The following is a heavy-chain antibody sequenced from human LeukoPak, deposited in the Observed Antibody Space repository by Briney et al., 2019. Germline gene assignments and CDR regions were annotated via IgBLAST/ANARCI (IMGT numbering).Heavy chain of an antibody. CDR2: IRYDGSNK. D-gene: IGHD2-2*01. CDR1: GFTFSSYG. CDR3: AKDVYDIVVVPAARGYGDPSYYYYYYMDV. J-gene: IGHJ6*03. V-gene: IGHV3-30*02. Sequence: QTGGSLRLSCAASGFTFSSYGMHWVRQAPGKGLEWAAFIRYDGSNKYYADSVKGRFTISRDNSKNTLYLQMNSLRAEDTAVYYCAKDVYDIVVVPAARGYGDPSYYYYYYMDVWGKGTTVTISS.